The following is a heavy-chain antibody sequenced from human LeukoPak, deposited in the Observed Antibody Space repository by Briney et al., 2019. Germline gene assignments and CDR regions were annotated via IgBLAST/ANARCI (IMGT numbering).Heavy chain of an antibody. CDR1: GFTFSSYG. D-gene: IGHD6-19*01. V-gene: IGHV3-30*18. CDR2: ISYDGSNK. CDR3: AKANPYSSGWFTYDAFDI. Sequence: GGSLRLSCAASGFTFSSYGMHWVRQAPGKGLEWVAVISYDGSNKYYADSVKGRFTISRDNSKNTLYLQMNSLRAEDTAVYYCAKANPYSSGWFTYDAFDIWGQGTMVTVSS. J-gene: IGHJ3*02.